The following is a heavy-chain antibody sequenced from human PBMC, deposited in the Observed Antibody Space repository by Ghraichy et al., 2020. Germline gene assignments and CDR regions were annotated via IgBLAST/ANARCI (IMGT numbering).Heavy chain of an antibody. CDR2: ITASGVRT. Sequence: GSLNISCTASGFTFRSDAMSWVRQAPGKGLEWVSGITASGVRTYFADSVKGRFTISRDNSKNTLYLQMNSLRAEDTAVYYCARDLGITMIRGTAGGASDIWGQGTMVTVSS. CDR3: ARDLGITMIRGTAGGASDI. D-gene: IGHD3-10*01. J-gene: IGHJ3*02. CDR1: GFTFRSDA. V-gene: IGHV3-23*01.